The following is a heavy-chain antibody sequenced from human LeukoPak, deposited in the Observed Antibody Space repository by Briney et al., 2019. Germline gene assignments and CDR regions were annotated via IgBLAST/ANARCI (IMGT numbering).Heavy chain of an antibody. V-gene: IGHV3-7*03. Sequence: GGSLRLSCAASGFTFSNYALHWFRQAPGKGLEWVANIKQDGSEKNYVDSVKGRFTTSRDNAKNSLYLQMNSLRAEDTALYYCAKDVRAVAGTWSHMDVWGKGTTVTVSS. CDR2: IKQDGSEK. J-gene: IGHJ6*03. D-gene: IGHD6-19*01. CDR3: AKDVRAVAGTWSHMDV. CDR1: GFTFSNYA.